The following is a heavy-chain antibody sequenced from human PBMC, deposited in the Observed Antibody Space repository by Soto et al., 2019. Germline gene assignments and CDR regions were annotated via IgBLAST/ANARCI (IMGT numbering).Heavy chain of an antibody. CDR3: ARPDGLGPILYSNSCFCEF. CDR1: GVSISGSDYY. D-gene: IGHD4-4*01. J-gene: IGHJ1*01. CDR2: IYYTGST. Sequence: QLKLQESGPGLVKPSETLSLTCVVSGVSISGSDYYWAWIRQPPGKGLEWIGSIYYTGSTDYNPSLSSRVTISVDTSKNQLSLTLSSVTAADAAVYFCARPDGLGPILYSNSCFCEFWGQGTLVAVSS. V-gene: IGHV4-39*01.